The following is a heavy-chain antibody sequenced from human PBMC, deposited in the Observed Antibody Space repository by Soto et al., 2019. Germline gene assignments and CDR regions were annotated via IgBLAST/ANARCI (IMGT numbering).Heavy chain of an antibody. CDR2: IMPVFGTT. CDR3: ARDTGYSSGTFGMDT. D-gene: IGHD5-18*01. V-gene: IGHV1-69*01. J-gene: IGHJ6*02. CDR1: GGTFSAYA. Sequence: VQLVQSGAEVQKPGSSVKVSCKASGGTFSAYAVAWLRLAPGHGLEWLGAIMPVFGTTEYAKNFQGRVTSTADDSTNTASLNLSGLTPDDTAVYYCARDTGYSSGTFGMDTWGEGTTVTVSS.